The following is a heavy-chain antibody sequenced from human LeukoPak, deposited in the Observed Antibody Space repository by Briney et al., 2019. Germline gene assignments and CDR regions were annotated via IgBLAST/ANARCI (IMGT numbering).Heavy chain of an antibody. V-gene: IGHV1-2*02. D-gene: IGHD1-26*01. CDR2: INPNSGGT. CDR1: GYTFTDYY. J-gene: IGHJ4*02. Sequence: ASVKVSCKASGYTFTDYYMHWVRQAPGQGLEWMGWINPNSGGTNYAQKSQGRVTMTRDTSISTAYMELSRLRSDDTAVYYCAREGPIVGATHLVDYWGQGTLVTVSS. CDR3: AREGPIVGATHLVDY.